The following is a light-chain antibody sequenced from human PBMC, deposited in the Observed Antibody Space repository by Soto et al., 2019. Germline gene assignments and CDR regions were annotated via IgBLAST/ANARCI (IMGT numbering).Light chain of an antibody. CDR3: SSYTSSGTVV. CDR2: DVS. CDR1: SSDVGGYNY. Sequence: QSALTQPASVSGSPGQSITISCTGTSSDVGGYNYVSWYQQHPGKAPKLMIYDVSNRPSGVSNRFSGSKSGNTASLTISGLQAEDEADYYYSSYTSSGTVVFGGGTKLTVL. V-gene: IGLV2-14*01. J-gene: IGLJ2*01.